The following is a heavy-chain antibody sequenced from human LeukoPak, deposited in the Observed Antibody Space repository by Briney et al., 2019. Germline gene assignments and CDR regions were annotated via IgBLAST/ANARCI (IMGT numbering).Heavy chain of an antibody. CDR2: IHPSSGST. CDR3: ARDSSTSFLADP. D-gene: IGHD2-2*01. Sequence: ASVKVSCKASGYIFTRYYMHWVRQAPGQGLEWMGIIHPSSGSTSYAQKFEGRVTMTRDTSTSTVYMELSSLRSEDTAVYYCARDSSTSFLADPWGQGTLVTVSS. J-gene: IGHJ5*02. V-gene: IGHV1-46*01. CDR1: GYIFTRYY.